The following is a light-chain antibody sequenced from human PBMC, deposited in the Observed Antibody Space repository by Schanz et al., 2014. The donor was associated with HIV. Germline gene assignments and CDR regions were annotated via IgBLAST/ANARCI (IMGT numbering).Light chain of an antibody. V-gene: IGLV2-8*01. CDR3: SSYTTSITLA. CDR1: SSDVGGYNY. Sequence: QSVLTQPPSASGSPGQSVTISCTGTSSDVGGYNYVSWYQQHPGKAPKLMIYEVSKRPSGVPDRFSGSKSGNMAYLTISALQAEDEADYYCSSYTTSITLAFGTGTKLTVL. J-gene: IGLJ1*01. CDR2: EVS.